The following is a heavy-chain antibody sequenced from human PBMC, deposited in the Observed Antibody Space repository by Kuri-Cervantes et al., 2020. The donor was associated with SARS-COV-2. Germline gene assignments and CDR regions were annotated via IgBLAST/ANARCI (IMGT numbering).Heavy chain of an antibody. V-gene: IGHV4-59*01. CDR3: ARDRLAPQNWNRFDY. CDR1: GVSISSYY. D-gene: IGHD1-1*01. J-gene: IGHJ4*02. Sequence: GSLRLSCTVSGVSISSYYWSWIRQPPGKGLEWIGYIYYSGSTNYNPSLKSRVPISVDTSKNQFSLKLSSVTAADTAVYYCARDRLAPQNWNRFDYWGQGTLVTVSS. CDR2: IYYSGST.